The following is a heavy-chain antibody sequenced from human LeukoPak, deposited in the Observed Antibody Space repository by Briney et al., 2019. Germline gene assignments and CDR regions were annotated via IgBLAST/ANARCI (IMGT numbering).Heavy chain of an antibody. CDR1: GFTFSSYG. V-gene: IGHV3-33*08. J-gene: IGHJ3*02. CDR3: ARDIRDYYDSSGYWSDAFDI. Sequence: PGGSLRLSCAASGFTFSSYGMHWVRQAPGKGLEWVAVIWYDGSNKYYADSVKGRFTISRDNSKNTLYLQMNSLRAEDTAVYYCARDIRDYYDSSGYWSDAFDIWGQGTMVTVSS. CDR2: IWYDGSNK. D-gene: IGHD3-22*01.